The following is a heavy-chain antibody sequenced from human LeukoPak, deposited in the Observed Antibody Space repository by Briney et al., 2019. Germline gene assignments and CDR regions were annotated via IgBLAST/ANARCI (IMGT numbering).Heavy chain of an antibody. V-gene: IGHV4-30-2*01. CDR2: IYHSGST. D-gene: IGHD6-13*01. CDR3: ARVYSSSSRGDYFDY. Sequence: SETLSLTCAVSGGSISSGGYSWSWIRQPPGKGLEWIGYIYHSGSTYYNPSLKSRVTISVGRSKNQFSLKLSSVTAADTAVYYCARVYSSSSRGDYFDYWGQGTLVTVSS. J-gene: IGHJ4*02. CDR1: GGSISSGGYS.